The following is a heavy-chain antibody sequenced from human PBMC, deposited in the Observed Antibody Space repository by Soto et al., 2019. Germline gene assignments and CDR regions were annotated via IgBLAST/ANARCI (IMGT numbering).Heavy chain of an antibody. J-gene: IGHJ6*02. CDR1: GFTFSSYG. Sequence: PGGSLRLSCAASGFTFSSYGMHWVRQAPGKGLEWVAVISYDGSNKYYADSVKGRFTISRDNSKNTLYLQMNSLRAEDTAVYYCAKDLRSDWLSTNYYYYYGMDVWGQGTTVTVSS. CDR2: ISYDGSNK. V-gene: IGHV3-30*18. CDR3: AKDLRSDWLSTNYYYYYGMDV. D-gene: IGHD3-9*01.